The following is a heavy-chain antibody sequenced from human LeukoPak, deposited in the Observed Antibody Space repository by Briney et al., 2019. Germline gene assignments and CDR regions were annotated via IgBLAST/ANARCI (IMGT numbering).Heavy chain of an antibody. CDR1: GGSISSSSYY. CDR2: IYYSGST. J-gene: IGHJ4*02. CDR3: ARILWYSYGYVDY. Sequence: SETLSLTCTVSGGSISSSSYYWGWIRQPPGKGLEWIGYIYYSGSTNYNPSLKSRVTISVDTSKNQFSLKLSSVTAADTAVYYCARILWYSYGYVDYWGQGTLVTVS. D-gene: IGHD5-18*01. V-gene: IGHV4-61*05.